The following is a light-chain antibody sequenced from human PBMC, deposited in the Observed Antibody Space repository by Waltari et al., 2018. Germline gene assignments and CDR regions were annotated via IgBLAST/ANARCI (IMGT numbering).Light chain of an antibody. J-gene: IGKJ2*01. CDR2: AAS. Sequence: DIQMTQSPSSLSASVGDRVTITCRASQDISVSLAWFQQKPGKAPKSLIYAASTLQSGVPSRFSGSGSGTDFTLTITSLQSEDFAVYFCQQYDSWLLYTFGQGTNLEIK. CDR3: QQYDSWLLYT. CDR1: QDISVS. V-gene: IGKV1-16*01.